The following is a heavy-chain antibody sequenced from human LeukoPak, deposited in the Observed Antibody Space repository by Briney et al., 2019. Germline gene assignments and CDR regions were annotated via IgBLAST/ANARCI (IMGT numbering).Heavy chain of an antibody. CDR1: GDSVSSNSVT. V-gene: IGHV6-1*01. J-gene: IGHJ5*02. D-gene: IGHD2-2*01. CDR2: TYYRSTWYN. Sequence: SQTLSLTCAISGDSVSSNSVTWNWIRQSPTRGLEWLGRTYYRSTWYNDYAVSVRGRITVNPDTSKNQFSLHLNSVTPEDTAVYYCARRLTQYDCFDPWGQGIPVTVSS. CDR3: ARRLTQYDCFDP.